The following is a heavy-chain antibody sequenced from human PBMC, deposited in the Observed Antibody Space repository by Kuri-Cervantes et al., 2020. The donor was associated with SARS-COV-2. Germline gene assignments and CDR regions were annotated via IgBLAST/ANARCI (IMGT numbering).Heavy chain of an antibody. CDR2: ISRNSNYI. V-gene: IGHV3-21*01. CDR1: GFDFSLYN. J-gene: IGHJ4*02. CDR3: VRSFDH. Sequence: GESLKISCAASGFDFSLYNMNWVRQAPGKGLEWVSRISRNSNYIDYADSVKGRLIISRDNAKNSLDLQMNSLGPEDTAVYYCVRSFDHWGQGHLVTVSS.